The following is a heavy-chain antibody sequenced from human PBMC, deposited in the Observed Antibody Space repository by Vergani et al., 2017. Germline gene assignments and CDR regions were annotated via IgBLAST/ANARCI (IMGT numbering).Heavy chain of an antibody. CDR3: ARGGTYYDGSGSYYMDYYYGMDV. CDR1: GYTFTSYY. CDR2: INPSGGST. V-gene: IGHV1-46*01. Sequence: QVQLVQSGAEVKKPGASVKVSCKASGYTFTSYYMHWVRQAPGQGLEWMGIINPSGGSTSYAQKFQGRVTMTRDTSTSTVYMELSSLRSEDTAVYYCARGGTYYDGSGSYYMDYYYGMDVWGQGTTVTVSS. D-gene: IGHD3-10*01. J-gene: IGHJ6*02.